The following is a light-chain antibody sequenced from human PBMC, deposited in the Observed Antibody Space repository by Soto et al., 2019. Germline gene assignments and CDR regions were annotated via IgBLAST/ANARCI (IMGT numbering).Light chain of an antibody. CDR3: QHYGSSLWT. J-gene: IGKJ1*01. Sequence: EIVLTQSPGTLSLSPGERATLSCRTSQSISSDFLAWYQQKPGQAPRLLIYGASSRAAGLPDRFSGRGSGTDFPLTISRLNPEDLAVYYCQHYGSSLWTFGQGTKVEIK. V-gene: IGKV3-20*01. CDR2: GAS. CDR1: QSISSDF.